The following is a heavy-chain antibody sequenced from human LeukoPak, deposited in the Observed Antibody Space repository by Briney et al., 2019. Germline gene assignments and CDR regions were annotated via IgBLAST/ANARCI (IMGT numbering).Heavy chain of an antibody. CDR3: ARVPGSSCGGDCYFDY. V-gene: IGHV4-61*02. J-gene: IGHJ4*02. CDR1: GGSISRGSYY. Sequence: SQTLSLTCTVPGGSISRGSYYWSWIRQSAGKGLEWIGRIYTSGSTNYNPSLKSRVTISVDKSKNQFSLKLSSVTAADTAVYYCARVPGSSCGGDCYFDYWGQGTQVTVSS. CDR2: IYTSGST. D-gene: IGHD2-21*02.